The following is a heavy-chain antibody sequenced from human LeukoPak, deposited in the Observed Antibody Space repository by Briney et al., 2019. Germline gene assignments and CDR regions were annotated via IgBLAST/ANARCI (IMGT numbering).Heavy chain of an antibody. Sequence: ASVKGSCKASGGTFSSYAISWVRQAPGQGLEWMGGIIPIFGTANYAQKFQGRVTITADESTSTAYMELSSLRSEDTAVYYCARGGQYSGYDYDYWGQGTLVTVSS. D-gene: IGHD5-12*01. CDR1: GGTFSSYA. V-gene: IGHV1-69*01. J-gene: IGHJ4*02. CDR3: ARGGQYSGYDYDY. CDR2: IIPIFGTA.